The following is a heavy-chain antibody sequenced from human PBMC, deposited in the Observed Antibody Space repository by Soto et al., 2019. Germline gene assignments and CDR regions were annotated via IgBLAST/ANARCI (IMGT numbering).Heavy chain of an antibody. Sequence: QVQLVQSGAEVKKPGSSVKVSCKASGGTFSSYAISWVRQAPGQGLEWMGGIIPIFGTANYAQKFQGRVTITAXXSXSXXYMELSSLRSEDTAVYYCSRASRGDYVWGRRWFDPWGQGTLVTVSS. CDR3: SRASRGDYVWGRRWFDP. CDR2: IIPIFGTA. D-gene: IGHD3-16*01. J-gene: IGHJ5*02. V-gene: IGHV1-69*12. CDR1: GGTFSSYA.